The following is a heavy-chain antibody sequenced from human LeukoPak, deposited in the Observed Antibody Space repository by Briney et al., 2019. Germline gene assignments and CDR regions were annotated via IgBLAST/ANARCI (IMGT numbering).Heavy chain of an antibody. V-gene: IGHV3-23*01. CDR1: GFTFSSYV. CDR3: AKGPRSGWSLLYFDY. CDR2: ISGSGGST. J-gene: IGHJ4*02. D-gene: IGHD6-19*01. Sequence: GGSLRLSCAASGFTFSSYVMSWVRQAPGKGLEWVSAISGSGGSTYFADSVKGRFTISRDNSKSTLYLQMNSLRAEDTAVYYCAKGPRSGWSLLYFDYWGQGTLVTVSS.